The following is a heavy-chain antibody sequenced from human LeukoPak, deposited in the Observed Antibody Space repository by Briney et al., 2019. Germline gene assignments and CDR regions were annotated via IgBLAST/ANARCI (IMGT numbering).Heavy chain of an antibody. J-gene: IGHJ5*02. Sequence: NSSETLSLTCTVSGGSISSYYWSWIRQPPGKGLEWIGYIYYSGSTNYNPSLKSRVTISVDTSKNQFSLKLSSVTAADTAVYYCARDRSSILTVENWFDPWGQGTLVTVSS. CDR3: ARDRSSILTVENWFDP. D-gene: IGHD6-13*01. V-gene: IGHV4-59*01. CDR2: IYYSGST. CDR1: GGSISSYY.